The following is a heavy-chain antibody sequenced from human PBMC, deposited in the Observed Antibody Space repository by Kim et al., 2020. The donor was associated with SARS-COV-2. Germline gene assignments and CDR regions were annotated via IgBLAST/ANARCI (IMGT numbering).Heavy chain of an antibody. CDR1: GFTFSSYW. CDR2: IKQDGNQK. V-gene: IGHV3-7*01. Sequence: GGSLRLSCAASGFTFSSYWMTWVHQAPGKGLEWVANIKQDGNQKYYVDSVKGRFTISRDNAKNSLYLQMNSPRAEDTAVYYCARDGDLYSSGKDAFDIWGQGTMVTVSS. J-gene: IGHJ3*02. D-gene: IGHD6-19*01. CDR3: ARDGDLYSSGKDAFDI.